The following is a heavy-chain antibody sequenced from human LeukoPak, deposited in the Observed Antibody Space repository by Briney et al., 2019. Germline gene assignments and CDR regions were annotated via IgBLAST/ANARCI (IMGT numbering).Heavy chain of an antibody. J-gene: IGHJ4*02. CDR1: GFTFRNYV. V-gene: IGHV3-30-3*01. CDR3: AREGYYGSGSPPSLYFDY. CDR2: TSSDLNVK. D-gene: IGHD3-10*01. Sequence: GGSLRLSCAASGFTFRNYVIHWVRQAPGKGLEWVAVTSSDLNVKLYADSVRGRFTISRDNSRSTLYLQMNSLRPEDTAIYYCAREGYYGSGSPPSLYFDYWGQGTLVTVSS.